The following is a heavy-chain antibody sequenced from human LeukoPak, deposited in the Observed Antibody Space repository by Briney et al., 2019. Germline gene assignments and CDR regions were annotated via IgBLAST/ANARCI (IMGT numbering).Heavy chain of an antibody. J-gene: IGHJ4*02. D-gene: IGHD5-12*01. CDR2: IVVGSGNT. CDR1: GFTFTSSA. Sequence: GTSVTVSCKASGFTFTSSAMQWVRQARGQRLEWIGWIVVGSGNTNYAQTFQERVTITRDMSTSTAYLELSSLRSEDTAVYYCAALSGSAVYWGQGTLVTVSS. CDR3: AALSGSAVY. V-gene: IGHV1-58*02.